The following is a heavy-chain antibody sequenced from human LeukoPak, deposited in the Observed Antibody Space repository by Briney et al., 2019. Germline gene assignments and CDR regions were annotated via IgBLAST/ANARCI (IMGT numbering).Heavy chain of an antibody. CDR3: AELGITMIGGV. CDR2: ISSSGSTI. V-gene: IGHV3-48*04. D-gene: IGHD3-10*02. Sequence: GGSLRLSCAAAGFTFTTYWMSWVRQAPGKGLEWVSYISSSGSTIYYADSVKGRFTISRDNAKNSLYLQMNSLRAEDTAVYYCAELGITMIGGVWGKGTTVTISS. CDR1: GFTFTTYW. J-gene: IGHJ6*04.